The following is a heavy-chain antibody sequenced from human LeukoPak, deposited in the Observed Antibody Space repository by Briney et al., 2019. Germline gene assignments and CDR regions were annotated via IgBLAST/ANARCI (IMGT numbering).Heavy chain of an antibody. CDR3: AKDRALGIRDAFDI. CDR2: ISGSGSGGST. J-gene: IGHJ3*02. Sequence: QPGGSLRLSCAASGFSFSTYAMSWVRQASGKGLEWVSGISGSGSGGSTYYADSVKGRFTISRDNSKNTLYLQMNSLRAEDTAVYYCAKDRALGIRDAFDIWGQGTMVTVSS. D-gene: IGHD7-27*01. V-gene: IGHV3-23*01. CDR1: GFSFSTYA.